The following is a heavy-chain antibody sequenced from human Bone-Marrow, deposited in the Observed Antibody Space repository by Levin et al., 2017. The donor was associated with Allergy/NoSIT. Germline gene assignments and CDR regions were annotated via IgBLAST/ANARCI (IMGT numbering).Heavy chain of an antibody. CDR1: GFIFDDYA. CDR3: AKDIRDSGFSAFDI. J-gene: IGHJ3*02. V-gene: IGHV3-9*01. D-gene: IGHD6-19*01. CDR2: IGWDGGSK. Sequence: SLKISCAASGFIFDDYAMHWVRQVPGKGLEWVSGIGWDGGSKAYADSVEGRFTISRDNAKNFLYLQMDSLRVDDTALYYCAKDIRDSGFSAFDIWGQGTMVTVSS.